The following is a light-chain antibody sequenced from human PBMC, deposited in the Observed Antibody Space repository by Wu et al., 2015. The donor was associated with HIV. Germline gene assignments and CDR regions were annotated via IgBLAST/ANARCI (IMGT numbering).Light chain of an antibody. V-gene: IGKV3-11*01. CDR1: QSVSSY. CDR3: QQRSNWPQIT. J-gene: IGKJ5*01. CDR2: DAS. Sequence: IVLTQSPGTLSLSPGERATLSCRASQSVSSYLAWYQQKPGQAPRLLIYDASNRATGIPARFSGSGSGTDFTLTISSLEPEDFAVYYCQQRSNWPQITFGQGTRLEIK.